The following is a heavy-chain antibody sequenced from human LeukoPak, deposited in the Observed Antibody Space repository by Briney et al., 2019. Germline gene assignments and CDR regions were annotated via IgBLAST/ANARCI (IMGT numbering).Heavy chain of an antibody. CDR3: ARDRSYYDSSGYHLSAWFDP. CDR1: GGSISSSSYY. D-gene: IGHD3-22*01. V-gene: IGHV4-39*07. Sequence: SETLSLTCTVSGGSISSSSYYWGWIRQPPGKGLEWIGSIYYSGSTYYNPSLKSRVTISVDTSKNQFSLKLSSVTAADTAVYYCARDRSYYDSSGYHLSAWFDPWGQGTLVTVSS. J-gene: IGHJ5*02. CDR2: IYYSGST.